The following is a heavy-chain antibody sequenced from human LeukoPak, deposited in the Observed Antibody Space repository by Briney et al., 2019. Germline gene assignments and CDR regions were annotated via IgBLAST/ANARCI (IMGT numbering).Heavy chain of an antibody. D-gene: IGHD2-21*02. J-gene: IGHJ4*02. CDR3: AKRAQVTAISPYFDY. CDR2: ISGSGGST. V-gene: IGHV3-23*01. CDR1: GFTFSSYG. Sequence: GGSLRLSCAASGFTFSSYGMHWVRQAPGKGLEWVSAISGSGGSTYYADSVKGRFTISRDNSKNTLCLQMNSLRADDTALYYCAKRAQVTAISPYFDYWGQGTLVTVSS.